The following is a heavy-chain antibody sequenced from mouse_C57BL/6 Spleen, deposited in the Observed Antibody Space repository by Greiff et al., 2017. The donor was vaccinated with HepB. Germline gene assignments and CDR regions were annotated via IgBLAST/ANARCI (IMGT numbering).Heavy chain of an antibody. J-gene: IGHJ3*01. CDR2: IDPENGDT. Sequence: EVKVVESGAELVRPGASVKLSCTASGFNIKDDYMHWVKQRPEQGLEWIGWIDPENGDTEYASKFQGKATITADTSSNTAYLQLSSLTSEDTAVYYCTTAYYYGSSHPAYWGQGTLVTVSA. CDR1: GFNIKDDY. CDR3: TTAYYYGSSHPAY. D-gene: IGHD1-1*01. V-gene: IGHV14-4*01.